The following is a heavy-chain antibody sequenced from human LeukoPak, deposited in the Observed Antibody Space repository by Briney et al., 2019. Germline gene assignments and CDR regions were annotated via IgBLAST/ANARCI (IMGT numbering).Heavy chain of an antibody. Sequence: PGRSLRLSCSTSGFTFGDYAMSWVRQAPGKGLEWVSAISGSGGSTYYADSVKGRFTISRDNSKNTLYLQMNSLRAEDTAVYYCAKDPGINWYFDLWGRGTLVTVSS. D-gene: IGHD3-10*01. J-gene: IGHJ2*01. V-gene: IGHV3-23*01. CDR2: ISGSGGST. CDR3: AKDPGINWYFDL. CDR1: GFTFGDYA.